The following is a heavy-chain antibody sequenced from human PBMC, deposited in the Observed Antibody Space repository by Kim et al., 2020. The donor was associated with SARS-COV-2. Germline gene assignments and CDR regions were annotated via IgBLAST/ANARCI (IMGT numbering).Heavy chain of an antibody. CDR1: GYNFANSW. Sequence: GESLKISCKGSGYNFANSWIGWVRQVPGKDLEWMGVIYPDDSDTKYSPSFRGQVTISADTSINTAYLQWTSLKASDTAIYYCARRPLGVYYFDFWGQGALVTVSA. D-gene: IGHD2-8*01. V-gene: IGHV5-51*01. CDR3: ARRPLGVYYFDF. CDR2: IYPDDSDT. J-gene: IGHJ4*02.